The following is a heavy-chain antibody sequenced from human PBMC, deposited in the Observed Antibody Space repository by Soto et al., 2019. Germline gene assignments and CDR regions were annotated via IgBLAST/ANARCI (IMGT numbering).Heavy chain of an antibody. J-gene: IGHJ4*02. CDR2: ISSSSSTI. V-gene: IGHV3-48*01. D-gene: IGHD3-16*02. CDR3: ARDWDTFGGVIAYDY. CDR1: GFTFSSYS. Sequence: PGGSLRLSCAASGFTFSSYSMNWVRQAPGKGLEWVSYISSSSSTIYYADSVKGRFAISRDNAKNSLYLQMNSLRAEDTAVYYCARDWDTFGGVIAYDYWGQGTLVTVSS.